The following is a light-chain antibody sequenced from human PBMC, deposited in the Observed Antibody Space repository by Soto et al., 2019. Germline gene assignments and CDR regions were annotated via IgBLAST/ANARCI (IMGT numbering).Light chain of an antibody. Sequence: DIQMTQSPSTLSASVGDRVTITCRASQSISTWLAWYQQKPGKAPKLLIYDASSLQSGVPSRFSGSGSGTEFTLTINSLQPDDLASYYCQQYHRYSRTFGQGTK. V-gene: IGKV1-5*01. CDR1: QSISTW. CDR3: QQYHRYSRT. J-gene: IGKJ1*01. CDR2: DAS.